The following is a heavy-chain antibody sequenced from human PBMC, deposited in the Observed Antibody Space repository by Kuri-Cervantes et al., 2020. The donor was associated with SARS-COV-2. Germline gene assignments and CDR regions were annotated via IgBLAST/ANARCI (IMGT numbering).Heavy chain of an antibody. V-gene: IGHV3-48*02. CDR1: GFTFSSYS. CDR3: ARDVEDLSGFRFDY. J-gene: IGHJ4*02. CDR2: ISSSSSTI. Sequence: GESLKISCAASGFTFSSYSMNWVRQAPGKGLGWVSYISSSSSTIYYADSVKGRFTISRDNAKNSLYLQMNSLRDDDTAVYFCARDVEDLSGFRFDYWGQGPLVTVSS. D-gene: IGHD3-22*01.